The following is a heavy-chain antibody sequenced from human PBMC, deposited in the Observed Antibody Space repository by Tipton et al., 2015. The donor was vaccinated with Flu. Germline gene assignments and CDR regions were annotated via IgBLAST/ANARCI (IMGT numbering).Heavy chain of an antibody. CDR3: ARDHPPSITVLGEITDYFGMDV. CDR2: IRSETKGYAT. Sequence: SLRLSCAASDLAFSGALMHWVRQAPGKGLEWVGRIRSETKGYATSYAASVKGRFTISRDDSKNMAYLQMNSLKSEDTAVYYCARDHPPSITVLGEITDYFGMDVWGQGTTVTVSS. CDR1: DLAFSGAL. D-gene: IGHD3-3*01. V-gene: IGHV3-73*01. J-gene: IGHJ6*02.